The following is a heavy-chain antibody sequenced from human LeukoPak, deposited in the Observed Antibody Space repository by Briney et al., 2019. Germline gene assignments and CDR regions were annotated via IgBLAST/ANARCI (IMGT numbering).Heavy chain of an antibody. Sequence: GGSLRLSCAASGFTFSSYAMSWVRQSPGKGLEWVSAISGGGGSTYYADSVKGRFTISRDNSKNTLYLQMNSLRAEDTALYYCARDKGDDASGLDYWGQGTLVTVSS. CDR1: GFTFSSYA. J-gene: IGHJ4*02. CDR2: ISGGGGST. V-gene: IGHV3-23*01. D-gene: IGHD1-1*01. CDR3: ARDKGDDASGLDY.